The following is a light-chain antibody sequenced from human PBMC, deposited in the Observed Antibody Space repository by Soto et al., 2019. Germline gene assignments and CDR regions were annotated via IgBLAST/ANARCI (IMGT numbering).Light chain of an antibody. V-gene: IGKV1-6*01. CDR2: GTS. Sequence: AIQMTQSPSSLSVSVGDRITITCRASQDIRNDLGWYQQKPGKAPKLLIYGTSNLQSGVPSRFSGSGSGTDFTLTISSLQPEVFATYYCLQDYIYPYTFGQGTKLEIK. CDR1: QDIRND. CDR3: LQDYIYPYT. J-gene: IGKJ2*01.